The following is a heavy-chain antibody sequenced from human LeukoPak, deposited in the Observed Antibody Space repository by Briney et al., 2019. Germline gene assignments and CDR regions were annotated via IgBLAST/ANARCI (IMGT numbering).Heavy chain of an antibody. J-gene: IGHJ5*02. Sequence: PGGSLRLSCAASGFTFSSYAMSWVRQAPGKGLEWVSAISGSGGSTYYADSVKGRFTISRDNSKNTLYLQMNSLRAEDTAVYYCARSVEAVDGWRLDPWGQGTPVTVSS. CDR1: GFTFSSYA. CDR2: ISGSGGST. V-gene: IGHV3-23*01. D-gene: IGHD3-9*01. CDR3: ARSVEAVDGWRLDP.